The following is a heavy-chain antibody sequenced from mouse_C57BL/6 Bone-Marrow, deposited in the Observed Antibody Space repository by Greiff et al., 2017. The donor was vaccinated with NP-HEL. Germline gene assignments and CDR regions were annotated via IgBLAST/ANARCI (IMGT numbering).Heavy chain of an antibody. V-gene: IGHV5-15*01. J-gene: IGHJ4*01. CDR3: ARRGGPGAMDY. CDR2: ISNLAYSI. Sequence: EVKLMESGGGLVQPGGSLKLSCAASGFTFSDYGMAWVRQAPRKGPEWVAFISNLAYSIYYADTVTGRFTISRENAKNTLYLEMSSLRSEDTAMYYCARRGGPGAMDYWGQGTSVTVSS. CDR1: GFTFSDYG.